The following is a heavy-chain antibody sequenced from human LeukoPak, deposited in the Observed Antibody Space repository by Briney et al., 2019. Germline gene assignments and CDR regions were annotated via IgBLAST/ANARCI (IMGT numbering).Heavy chain of an antibody. D-gene: IGHD3-16*01. V-gene: IGHV3-48*03. CDR2: ISSSGSTI. CDR3: SRDHEAEYTDGGFES. CDR1: GFTFSSYE. Sequence: PGGSLRLSCAASGFTFSSYEMNWVRQAPGKGLEWVSYISSSGSTIYYADSVKGRFTISRDNAKNSLYLQMNSLRAEDTAVYYCSRDHEAEYTDGGFESWGQGTLVTVSS. J-gene: IGHJ4*02.